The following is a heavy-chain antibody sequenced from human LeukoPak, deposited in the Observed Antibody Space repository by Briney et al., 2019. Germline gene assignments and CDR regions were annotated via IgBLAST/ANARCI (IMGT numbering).Heavy chain of an antibody. CDR2: IRWNGGSI. D-gene: IGHD5-24*01. CDR3: AMGRDGYNY. CDR1: GFTFDEYA. Sequence: GGSLRLSCAASGFTFDEYAMYWVRQAPGKGLEWVSGIRWNGGSIGYADSVKGRFTISRDNAKNSLYLQMNSLRAEDTAVYYCAMGRDGYNYWGQGTLVTVSS. V-gene: IGHV3-9*01. J-gene: IGHJ4*02.